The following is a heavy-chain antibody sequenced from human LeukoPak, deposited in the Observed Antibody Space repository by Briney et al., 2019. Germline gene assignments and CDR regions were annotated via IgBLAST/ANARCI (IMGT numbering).Heavy chain of an antibody. CDR2: ISYDGNNK. J-gene: IGHJ4*02. V-gene: IGHV3-30-3*01. Sequence: GRSLRLSCAASGFTFSNYDMHWVRQAPGKGLEGVAVISYDGNNKDFADSVKGRFTISRDNSKNTLYLQMNSLRAEDTAVYYCARGNNVLMVTGCFDYWGQGTLVTVSS. CDR1: GFTFSNYD. D-gene: IGHD2-21*02. CDR3: ARGNNVLMVTGCFDY.